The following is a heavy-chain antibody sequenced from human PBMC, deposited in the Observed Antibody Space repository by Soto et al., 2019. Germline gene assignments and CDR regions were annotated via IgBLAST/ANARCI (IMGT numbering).Heavy chain of an antibody. J-gene: IGHJ3*02. Sequence: ESGGGVVQPGRSLRLSCAASGFTFSSYAMHWVRQAPGKGLEWVAVISYDGSNKYYADSVKGRFTISRDNSKNTLYLQMNSLRAEDTAVYYCARVGIAVAGGAFDIWGQGTMVTVSS. D-gene: IGHD6-19*01. CDR3: ARVGIAVAGGAFDI. CDR2: ISYDGSNK. V-gene: IGHV3-30-3*01. CDR1: GFTFSSYA.